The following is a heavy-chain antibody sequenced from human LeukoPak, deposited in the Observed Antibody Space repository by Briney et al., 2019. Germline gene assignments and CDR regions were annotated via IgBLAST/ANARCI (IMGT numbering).Heavy chain of an antibody. CDR3: AGTYGSGSYPNY. J-gene: IGHJ4*02. V-gene: IGHV3-21*01. Sequence: PGGSLRLSCAASGFTFSNYDMNWVRQAPGKGLEWVSSISSSSSYIYYADSAKGRFAISRDNAKNSLYLQMYSLRAEDTAVYYCAGTYGSGSYPNYWGQGTLVTVSS. CDR1: GFTFSNYD. D-gene: IGHD3-10*01. CDR2: ISSSSSYI.